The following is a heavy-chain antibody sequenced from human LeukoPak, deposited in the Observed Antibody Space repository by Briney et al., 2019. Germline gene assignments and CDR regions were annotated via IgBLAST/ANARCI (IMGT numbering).Heavy chain of an antibody. V-gene: IGHV4-59*12. Sequence: SETLSLTCTVSGGSISSYYWSWIRQPPGKGLEWIGYIYYSGSTNYNPSLKSRVTISVDTSKNQFSLKLSSVTAADTAVYYCARGSDYDYVWGSYPFDYWGQGTLVTVSS. CDR3: ARGSDYDYVWGSYPFDY. D-gene: IGHD3-16*01. CDR2: IYYSGST. J-gene: IGHJ4*02. CDR1: GGSISSYY.